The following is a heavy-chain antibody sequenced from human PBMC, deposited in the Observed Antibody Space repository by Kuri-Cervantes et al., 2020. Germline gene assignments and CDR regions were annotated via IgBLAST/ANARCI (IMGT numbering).Heavy chain of an antibody. CDR2: INHSGNT. D-gene: IGHD3-10*01. CDR3: ARATDGVDY. J-gene: IGHJ4*02. CDR1: GGSVSSGSYY. V-gene: IGHV4-39*07. Sequence: ESLKISCTVSGGSVSSGSYYWSWIRQPPGKGLEWIGEINHSGNTFYNPSLKSRVTISVDTSNNQFSLKLSSVTAADTAVYYCARATDGVDYWGQGTLVTVSS.